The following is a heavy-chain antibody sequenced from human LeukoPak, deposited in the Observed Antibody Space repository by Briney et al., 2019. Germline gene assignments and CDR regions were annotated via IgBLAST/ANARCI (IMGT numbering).Heavy chain of an antibody. J-gene: IGHJ4*02. CDR2: MNPNSGNT. CDR1: GYTFTSYD. V-gene: IGHV1-8*01. Sequence: VASVKVSCKASGYTFTSYDINWVRQATGQGLEWMGWMNPNSGNTGYAQKFQGRVTMTRNTSIGTAYMELSSLRSEDTAVYYCARVRYSSSSGADYFDYWGQGTLVTVSS. CDR3: ARVRYSSSSGADYFDY. D-gene: IGHD6-6*01.